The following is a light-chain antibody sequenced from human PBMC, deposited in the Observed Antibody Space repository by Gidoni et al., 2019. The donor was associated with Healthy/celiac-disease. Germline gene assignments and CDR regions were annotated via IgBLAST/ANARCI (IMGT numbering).Light chain of an antibody. CDR2: WAS. Sequence: DIVMTPSPDSPAVSLGETATIHCNPSQSVLYSSNNKNYLAWYQQKPGKPPKLLIYWASTRESGVPHRFSGSGSGTDVTLTISSLQAEDVAVYYCQQYYSTSLTFGGGTKVEIK. CDR1: QSVLYSSNNKNY. J-gene: IGKJ4*01. CDR3: QQYYSTSLT. V-gene: IGKV4-1*01.